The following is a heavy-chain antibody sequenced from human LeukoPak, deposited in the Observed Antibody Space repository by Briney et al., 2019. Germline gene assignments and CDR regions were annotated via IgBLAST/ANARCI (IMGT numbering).Heavy chain of an antibody. CDR2: ISWDGNNK. CDR3: AKDFGSGWYYFDY. J-gene: IGHJ4*02. CDR1: GFTFSSYG. Sequence: GGSLRLSSAASGFTFSSYGMHWVRQAPGKGLEWVAAISWDGNNKYYADSVKGRFTISRDNSKNTLYLQMNSLRAEDTAVYYCAKDFGSGWYYFDYWGQGTLVPVSS. D-gene: IGHD6-19*01. V-gene: IGHV3-30*18.